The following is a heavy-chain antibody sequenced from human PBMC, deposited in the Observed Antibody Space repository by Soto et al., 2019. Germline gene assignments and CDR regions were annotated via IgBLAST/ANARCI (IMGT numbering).Heavy chain of an antibody. V-gene: IGHV1-69*12. CDR3: AWGGYYDDSSGFRAEYFQH. D-gene: IGHD3-22*01. CDR1: GGTFSSYA. Sequence: QVQLVQSGAEVKKPGSSVKVSCKASGGTFSSYAISWVRQAPGQGLEWMGGIIPIFGTANYAQKFQGRVTITVAGSTTTAYRELISLRTEDTAVSYCAWGGYYDDSSGFRAEYFQHWGQGTLVTVSS. J-gene: IGHJ1*01. CDR2: IIPIFGTA.